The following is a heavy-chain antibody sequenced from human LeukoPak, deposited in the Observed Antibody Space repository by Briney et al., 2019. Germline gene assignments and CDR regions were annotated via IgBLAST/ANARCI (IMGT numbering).Heavy chain of an antibody. V-gene: IGHV4-30-4*01. CDR2: IYYSGST. Sequence: PSETLSLTCTVSGGSISSGDYYWSWIRQPPGKGLEWIGYIYYSGSTYYNPSLKSRVTISVDTSKNQFSPKLSSVTAADTAVYYCARTYYYGSGVFDAFDIWGQGTMVTVSS. CDR3: ARTYYYGSGVFDAFDI. CDR1: GGSISSGDYY. D-gene: IGHD3-10*01. J-gene: IGHJ3*02.